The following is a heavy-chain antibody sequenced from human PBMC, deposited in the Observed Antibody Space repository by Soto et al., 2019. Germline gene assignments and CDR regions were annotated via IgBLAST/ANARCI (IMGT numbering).Heavy chain of an antibody. CDR3: ARSPDSSGYYPRWYYYGMDV. CDR1: GGSIRSYY. V-gene: IGHV4-59*12. J-gene: IGHJ6*02. CDR2: IYYSGST. Sequence: SETLSLTCTVSGGSIRSYYWSWIRQPPGKGLEWIGYIYYSGSTNYNPSLKSRVTISVDKSKNQFSLKLSSVTAADTAVYYCARSPDSSGYYPRWYYYGMDVWGQGTTVTVSS. D-gene: IGHD3-22*01.